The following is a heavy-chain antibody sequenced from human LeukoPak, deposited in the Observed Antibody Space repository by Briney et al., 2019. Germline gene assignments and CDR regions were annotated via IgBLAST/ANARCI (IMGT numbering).Heavy chain of an antibody. J-gene: IGHJ6*02. CDR2: IYYSGSI. V-gene: IGHV4-59*08. CDR1: GGSISSYY. CDR3: ARHSNGWYSYYYYYGMDV. D-gene: IGHD6-19*01. Sequence: SETLSLTCTVSGGSISSYYWSWIRQPPGKGLEWIGYIYYSGSINYNPSLKSRVTISVDTSKNQFSLKLSSVTAADTAVYYCARHSNGWYSYYYYYGMDVWGQGTTVTVSS.